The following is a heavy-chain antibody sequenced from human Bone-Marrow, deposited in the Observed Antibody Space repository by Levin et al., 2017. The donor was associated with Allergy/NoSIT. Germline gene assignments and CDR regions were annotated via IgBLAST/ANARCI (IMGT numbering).Heavy chain of an antibody. V-gene: IGHV4-39*01. CDR3: ASFDFWSGYYLF. D-gene: IGHD3-3*01. CDR2: IHYSGST. J-gene: IGHJ4*02. CDR1: GGSISTNNYN. Sequence: SETLSLTCTVSGGSISTNNYNWGWIRQPPGKGLELIGNIHYSGSTDYNPSLKSRVTISADTSRNLFSLRVRSVTAADTARYYCASFDFWSGYYLFWGLGTPVTVSS.